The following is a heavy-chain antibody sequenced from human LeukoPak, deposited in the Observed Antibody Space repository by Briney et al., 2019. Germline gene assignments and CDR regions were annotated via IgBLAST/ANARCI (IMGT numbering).Heavy chain of an antibody. D-gene: IGHD3-10*01. J-gene: IGHJ6*02. CDR3: ARGGTMVRGVNALGNYGMDV. CDR2: VNPNSGNT. V-gene: IGHV1-8*02. Sequence: ASVKVSCKASGYTFTSYGISWVRQATGQGLEYMGWVNPNSGNTGYAQNFQGRVTMTRDTSTTTAYMELSNLRSDDTAVYYCARGGTMVRGVNALGNYGMDVWGQGTTVTVSS. CDR1: GYTFTSYG.